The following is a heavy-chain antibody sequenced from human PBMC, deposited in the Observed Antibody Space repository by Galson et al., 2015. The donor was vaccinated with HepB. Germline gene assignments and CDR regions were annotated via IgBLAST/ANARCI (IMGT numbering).Heavy chain of an antibody. CDR2: IKPNIGGT. V-gene: IGHV1-2*02. D-gene: IGHD3-3*01. CDR1: GYFFTGHH. J-gene: IGHJ4*02. Sequence: QSGAEVKQPGASVKVSCKASGYFFTGHHIHWVRQAPGQGLEWVGRIKPNIGGTDYAQKFKGRITMTWDTSISTTYMELSSLTSDDTAVYYCARIFGSEGVNFDYWGQGSLVIVSS. CDR3: ARIFGSEGVNFDY.